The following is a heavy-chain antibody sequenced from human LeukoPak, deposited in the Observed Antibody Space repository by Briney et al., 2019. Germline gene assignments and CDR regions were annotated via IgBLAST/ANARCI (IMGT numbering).Heavy chain of an antibody. D-gene: IGHD3-10*01. V-gene: IGHV3-11*01. CDR1: GFTFSDYY. CDR2: ISGSTTTI. J-gene: IGHJ3*02. CDR3: ARDRGPRGVFFDI. Sequence: GGSLRLSCAASGFTFSDYYMSWIRQAPGKGLEWVSFISGSTTTIYYADFVKGRFTISRDNAKNSLFLQMNTLRAEDTAVYYCARDRGPRGVFFDIWGQGTMVTVSS.